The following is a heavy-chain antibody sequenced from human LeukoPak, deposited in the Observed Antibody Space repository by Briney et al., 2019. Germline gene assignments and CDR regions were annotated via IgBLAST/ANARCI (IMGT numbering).Heavy chain of an antibody. CDR3: ARGPYSYDSSGAFDI. CDR2: ISSSGST. D-gene: IGHD3-22*01. V-gene: IGHV4-61*02. CDR1: GDSISSGDCY. J-gene: IGHJ3*02. Sequence: SETLSLTCTVSGDSISSGDCYWSWIRQPAGKGLEWIGRISSSGSTNYNPSLKSRVTISVDTSKNQFSLKLSSVTAADTAVYFCARGPYSYDSSGAFDIWGQGTMVTVSS.